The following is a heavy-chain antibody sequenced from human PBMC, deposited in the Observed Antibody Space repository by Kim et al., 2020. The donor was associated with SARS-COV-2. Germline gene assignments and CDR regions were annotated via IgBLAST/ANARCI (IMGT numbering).Heavy chain of an antibody. CDR3: AKGVVRDLYYYYGMDV. J-gene: IGHJ6*02. V-gene: IGHV3-23*01. D-gene: IGHD3-10*01. Sequence: SVKGRFTISEDNSKNTLYLQMNRLRAEDTAVYYCAKGVVRDLYYYYGMDVWGQGTTVTVSS.